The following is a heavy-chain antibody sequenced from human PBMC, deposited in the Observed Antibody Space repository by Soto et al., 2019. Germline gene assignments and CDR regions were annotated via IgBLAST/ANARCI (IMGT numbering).Heavy chain of an antibody. CDR2: INHRGST. V-gene: IGHV4-34*01. CDR1: GGSFSGYY. D-gene: IGHD3-9*01. J-gene: IGHJ4*02. CDR3: ARGDILPGYTY. Sequence: SETLSLTCAVYGGSFSGYYWSWIRQPPGQGLEWIGEINHRGSTNFNPSLKSRVTISVDTSKNQFSLKLSSVTAADTAVYYCARGDILPGYTYWGPGTLVTVSS.